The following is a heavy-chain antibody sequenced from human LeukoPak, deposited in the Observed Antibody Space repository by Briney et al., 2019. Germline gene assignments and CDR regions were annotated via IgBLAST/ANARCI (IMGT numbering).Heavy chain of an antibody. D-gene: IGHD3-10*01. CDR1: GFTFSTYG. V-gene: IGHV3-7*03. CDR3: ARVHGGSGSYYDRYYFDY. J-gene: IGHJ4*02. CDR2: IKQDGREK. Sequence: GGSLRLSCAASGFTFSTYGMHWVRQAPGKGLEWVANIKQDGREKYYVDSVKGRFTISRDNAKNSLYLQMNNLRAEDTAVYYCARVHGGSGSYYDRYYFDYWGQGTLVTVSS.